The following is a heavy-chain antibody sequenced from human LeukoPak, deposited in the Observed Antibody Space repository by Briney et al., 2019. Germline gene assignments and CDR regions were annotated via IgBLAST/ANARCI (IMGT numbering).Heavy chain of an antibody. J-gene: IGHJ5*02. CDR1: GGTFSSYA. V-gene: IGHV1-69*05. CDR2: IIPIFGTA. Sequence: SAKVSCKASGGTFSSYAISWVRQAPGQGLEWMGGIIPIFGTANYAQKFQGRVTITTDESTSTAYMELSSLRSEDTAVYYCARGIAAAGRGNWFDPWGLGTLVTVSS. CDR3: ARGIAAAGRGNWFDP. D-gene: IGHD6-13*01.